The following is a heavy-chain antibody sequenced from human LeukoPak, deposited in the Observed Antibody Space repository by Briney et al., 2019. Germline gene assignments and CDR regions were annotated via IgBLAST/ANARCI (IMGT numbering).Heavy chain of an antibody. Sequence: PGGSLRLSCAASGFTFSSYSMNWVRQAPGKGLEWVAFIRYDGSNKYYADSVKGRFTISRDNSKNTLYLQMNSLRAEDTAVYYCAKSGYSYGYGWDYFDYWGQGTLVTVSS. J-gene: IGHJ4*02. CDR3: AKSGYSYGYGWDYFDY. CDR1: GFTFSSYS. D-gene: IGHD5-18*01. CDR2: IRYDGSNK. V-gene: IGHV3-30*02.